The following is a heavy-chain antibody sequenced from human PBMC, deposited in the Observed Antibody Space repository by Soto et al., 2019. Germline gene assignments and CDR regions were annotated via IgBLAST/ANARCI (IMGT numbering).Heavy chain of an antibody. CDR1: GFTFSSYG. D-gene: IGHD6-19*01. Sequence: QVQLVESGGGVVQPGRSLRLSCAASGFTFSSYGMHWVRQAPGKGLEWVAVISYDGSIQYYADSVKGRFTISRDNSKNTLYLQMNSLRAEDTAVYYCASGRSSGWYVDYYFDYWGQGTLVTVSS. V-gene: IGHV3-30*03. J-gene: IGHJ4*02. CDR2: ISYDGSIQ. CDR3: ASGRSSGWYVDYYFDY.